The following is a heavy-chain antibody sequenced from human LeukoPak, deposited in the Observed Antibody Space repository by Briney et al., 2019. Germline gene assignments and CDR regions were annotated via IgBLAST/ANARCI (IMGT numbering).Heavy chain of an antibody. D-gene: IGHD2-2*01. CDR2: ISYDGSNE. V-gene: IGHV3-30*04. CDR1: GFSINTYT. Sequence: GGSLRLSCDASGFSINTYTMYWVRQAPGKGLEWVAIISYDGSNEYYADSVKGRFTISRDNSKNTLYLQMNSLRAADTAVYYCARDKDTSYLSSFDYWGQGTLVTVSS. J-gene: IGHJ4*02. CDR3: ARDKDTSYLSSFDY.